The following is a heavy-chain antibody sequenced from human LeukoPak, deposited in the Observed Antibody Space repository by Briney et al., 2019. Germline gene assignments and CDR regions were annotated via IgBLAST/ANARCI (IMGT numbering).Heavy chain of an antibody. CDR1: GFTFSSYA. V-gene: IGHV3-23*01. D-gene: IGHD3-10*01. J-gene: IGHJ5*02. Sequence: GGSLRLSCAASGFTFSSYAMSWVRQAPGKGLEWVSAISGSGGSTYYADSVKGRFTISRDNSKNTLYLQMNSLRAEDTAVYYCARVLIWFGELLPQPSWGQGTLVTVSS. CDR2: ISGSGGST. CDR3: ARVLIWFGELLPQPS.